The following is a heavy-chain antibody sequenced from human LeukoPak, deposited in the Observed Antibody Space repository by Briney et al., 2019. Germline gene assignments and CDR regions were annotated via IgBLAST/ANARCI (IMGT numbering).Heavy chain of an antibody. J-gene: IGHJ4*02. CDR2: ISSSGSPI. D-gene: IGHD5-18*01. CDR3: ARDLRGNSYGSVDF. CDR1: GFSFSTYG. V-gene: IGHV3-48*01. Sequence: GGSLRLSCAASGFSFSTYGLNWGRQAPGKGLEWVSYISSSGSPIYYADSVRGRFTISRDNAKNSLYLQMHSLRAEDTAVYYCARDLRGNSYGSVDFWGQGTLVTVSS.